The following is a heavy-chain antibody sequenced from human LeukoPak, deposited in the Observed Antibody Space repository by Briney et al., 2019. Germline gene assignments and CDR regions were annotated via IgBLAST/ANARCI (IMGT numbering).Heavy chain of an antibody. CDR2: ISGSGGST. J-gene: IGHJ4*02. V-gene: IGHV3-23*01. Sequence: GGSLRLSCAASGFTFSSYAMSWVRQAPGKGLEWVSAISGSGGSTYYADSVKGRFTISRDNSKNTLYLQMNSLRAEDTAVYYCAQDHRVAAAGTGDYWGQGTLVTVSS. CDR3: AQDHRVAAAGTGDY. CDR1: GFTFSSYA. D-gene: IGHD6-13*01.